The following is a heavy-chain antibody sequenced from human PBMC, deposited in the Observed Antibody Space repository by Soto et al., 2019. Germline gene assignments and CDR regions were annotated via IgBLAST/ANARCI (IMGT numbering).Heavy chain of an antibody. V-gene: IGHV4-31*03. D-gene: IGHD3-22*01. J-gene: IGHJ4*02. CDR3: ARWTQKKDSSGKFDY. Sequence: SETLSLTCTVSGGSISSGGYYWSWIRQHPGKGLEWIGYIYYSGSTYYNPSLKSRVTISVDASKNQFSLKLSSVTAADTAVYYCARWTQKKDSSGKFDYWGQGTLVTVSS. CDR1: GGSISSGGYY. CDR2: IYYSGST.